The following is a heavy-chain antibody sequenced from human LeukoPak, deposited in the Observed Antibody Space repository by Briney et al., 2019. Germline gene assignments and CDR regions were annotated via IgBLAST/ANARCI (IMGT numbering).Heavy chain of an antibody. D-gene: IGHD6-19*01. V-gene: IGHV3-30*02. CDR3: AKSDGHGTGYGFHI. J-gene: IGHJ3*02. Sequence: GGSLRLSCAASGFMFNDYAMYWVRQSPGRGLEWVALIRDDGSDTYHADSVKGRFTISRDNSKNTVFLRMNSLRGEDSAIYYCAKSDGHGTGYGFHIWGQGTMVTVSS. CDR2: IRDDGSDT. CDR1: GFMFNDYA.